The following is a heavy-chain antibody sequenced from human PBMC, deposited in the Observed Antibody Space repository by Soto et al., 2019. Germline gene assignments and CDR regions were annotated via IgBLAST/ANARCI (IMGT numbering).Heavy chain of an antibody. D-gene: IGHD3-10*01. J-gene: IGHJ6*02. CDR3: AGNYYGSGSSYPYYYYYGMDV. CDR2: INAGNGNT. Sequence: GASVKVSCKASGYTFTSYAMHWVRQAPGQRLEWMGWINAGNGNTKYSQKFQGRVTITRDTSASTAYMELSSLRSEDTAVYYCAGNYYGSGSSYPYYYYYGMDVWGQGTTVTVSS. CDR1: GYTFTSYA. V-gene: IGHV1-3*01.